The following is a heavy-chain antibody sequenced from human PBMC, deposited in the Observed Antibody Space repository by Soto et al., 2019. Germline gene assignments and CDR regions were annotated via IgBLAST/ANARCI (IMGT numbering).Heavy chain of an antibody. D-gene: IGHD2-2*01. CDR1: GGSISSGDYY. CDR2: IYYSGST. Sequence: SETLSLTCTVSGGSISSGDYYWSWIRQPPGKGLEWIGHIYYSGSTYYNPSLKSRVTISVDTSKNQFSLKLSSVTAADTAVYYCARGTFEYCSSTSCPSYGYWGQGTLVTVSS. V-gene: IGHV4-30-4*01. J-gene: IGHJ4*02. CDR3: ARGTFEYCSSTSCPSYGY.